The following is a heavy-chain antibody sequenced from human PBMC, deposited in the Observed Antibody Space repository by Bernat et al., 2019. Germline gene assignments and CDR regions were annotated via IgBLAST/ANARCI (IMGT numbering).Heavy chain of an antibody. J-gene: IGHJ6*02. CDR2: IYSGGST. V-gene: IGHV3-66*02. D-gene: IGHD5-24*01. Sequence: EVQLVESGGGLVQPGGSLRLSCAASGFTVSSNYMSWVRQAPGKGLEWVSVIYSGGSTYYADSVKCRFTISRDNSKNTLYLQMNSLWAEDTAVYYCARDLPRPDDYYYYGMDVWGQGTTVTVSS. CDR1: GFTVSSNY. CDR3: ARDLPRPDDYYYYGMDV.